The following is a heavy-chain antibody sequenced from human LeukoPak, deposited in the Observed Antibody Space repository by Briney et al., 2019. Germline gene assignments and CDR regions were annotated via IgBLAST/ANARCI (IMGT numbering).Heavy chain of an antibody. CDR3: ARVSIGWYSFDY. CDR1: GFTFSTYW. CDR2: INPDGTTT. D-gene: IGHD6-19*01. Sequence: PGGSLRLSCAASGFTFSTYWMHWVRQAPGKGLVWVSRINPDGTTTSYADSVKGRFTISRDNAKDTVYLQMNSLRVEDTAVYYCARVSIGWYSFDYWGQGTLVTVSS. V-gene: IGHV3-74*01. J-gene: IGHJ4*02.